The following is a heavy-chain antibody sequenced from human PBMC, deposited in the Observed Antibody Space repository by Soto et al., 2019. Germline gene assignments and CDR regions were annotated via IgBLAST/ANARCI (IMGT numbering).Heavy chain of an antibody. D-gene: IGHD6-13*01. J-gene: IGHJ4*02. Sequence: SETLSLTCTVSGGSISSSSYYWGWIRQPPGKGLEWIGSIYYSGSTYYNPSLKSRVTISVDTSKNQFSLKLSSVTAADTAVYYCARAAGYSSSWYYFDYWGQGTLVTVSS. CDR3: ARAAGYSSSWYYFDY. CDR2: IYYSGST. CDR1: GGSISSSSYY. V-gene: IGHV4-39*01.